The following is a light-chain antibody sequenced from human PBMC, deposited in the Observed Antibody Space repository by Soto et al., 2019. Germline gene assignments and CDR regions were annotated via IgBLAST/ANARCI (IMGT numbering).Light chain of an antibody. J-gene: IGLJ1*01. Sequence: QSALTQPRSVSGSPGQSVAISCTGTSSDVGGYNYVSWYQQHPDEAPKLMIYDVSKRPSGVPDRFSGSKSGNTASLTISGLQAEDEADYYCCSYAGSPDVYGTGTKLTVL. V-gene: IGLV2-11*01. CDR3: CSYAGSPDV. CDR1: SSDVGGYNY. CDR2: DVS.